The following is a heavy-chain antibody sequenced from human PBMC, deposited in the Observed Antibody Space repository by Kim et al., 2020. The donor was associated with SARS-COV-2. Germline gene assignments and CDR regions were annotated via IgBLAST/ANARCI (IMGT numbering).Heavy chain of an antibody. CDR1: GFTFGDYA. CDR2: IRSKAYGGTT. V-gene: IGHV3-49*04. Sequence: GGSLRLSCTASGFTFGDYAMSWVRQAPGKGLEWVGFIRSKAYGGTTEYAASVKGRFTISRDDSKSIAYLQMNSLKTEDTAVYYCTRVYGDDSSGYYRGTYFDYWGQGTLVTVSS. CDR3: TRVYGDDSSGYYRGTYFDY. D-gene: IGHD3-22*01. J-gene: IGHJ4*02.